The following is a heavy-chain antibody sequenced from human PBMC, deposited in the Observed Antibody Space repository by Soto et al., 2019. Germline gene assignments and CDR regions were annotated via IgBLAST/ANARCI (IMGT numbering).Heavy chain of an antibody. J-gene: IGHJ4*02. V-gene: IGHV5-51*01. CDR1: GYSFTSYW. D-gene: IGHD3-22*01. CDR3: ARKNYYDSSGIDY. Sequence: GESLKISCTGSGYSFTSYWIGWVRQMPGKGLEWMGIIYPGDSDTRYSPSFQGQVTISADKSISTAYLQWSSLKASDTAMYYCARKNYYDSSGIDYWGQGTLVTVSS. CDR2: IYPGDSDT.